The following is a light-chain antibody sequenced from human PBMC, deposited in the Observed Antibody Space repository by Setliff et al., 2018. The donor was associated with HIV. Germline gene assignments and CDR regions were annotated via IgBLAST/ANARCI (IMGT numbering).Light chain of an antibody. Sequence: QSVLTQPASVSGSPGQSITISCTGSSSDVGNFKLVSWYQQSPGKAPKLIIYEAHKRPSGVSNRSSASISGNTASLTISGLQAEDEADYYCCSYASHYVFGTGTKVTVL. CDR1: SSDVGNFKL. V-gene: IGLV2-23*01. CDR3: CSYASHYV. CDR2: EAH. J-gene: IGLJ1*01.